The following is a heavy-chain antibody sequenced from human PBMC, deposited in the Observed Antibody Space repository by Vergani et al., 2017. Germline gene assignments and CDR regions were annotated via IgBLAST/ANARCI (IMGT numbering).Heavy chain of an antibody. J-gene: IGHJ4*01. Sequence: QVQLVQSGAEVKKPGASVKVSCKASGYTFSTYGISWVRQAPVQGMEWMGWISASNGNTNNPEKFQCRLTMTTDTSTITAYMELRSLRSDDTAVYYCARDLIENDTYGRNGYWGPGTLVTVSS. CDR1: GYTFSTYG. CDR3: ARDLIENDTYGRNGY. V-gene: IGHV1-18*01. D-gene: IGHD3-22*01. CDR2: ISASNGNT.